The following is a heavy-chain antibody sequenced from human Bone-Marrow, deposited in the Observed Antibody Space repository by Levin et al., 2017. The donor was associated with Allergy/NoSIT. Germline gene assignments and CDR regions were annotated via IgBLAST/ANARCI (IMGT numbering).Heavy chain of an antibody. Sequence: PGESLKISCAASGFTFSDYDMHWVRQAPGKGLEWVSAFHVAGDTHYSGSVKGRFTISRENARNSLYLQMNNLRVEDTAVYYCARGQYVAASSGWFDPWGQGTLVTVSS. CDR2: FHVAGDT. J-gene: IGHJ5*02. CDR3: ARGQYVAASSGWFDP. D-gene: IGHD6-13*01. CDR1: GFTFSDYD. V-gene: IGHV3-13*01.